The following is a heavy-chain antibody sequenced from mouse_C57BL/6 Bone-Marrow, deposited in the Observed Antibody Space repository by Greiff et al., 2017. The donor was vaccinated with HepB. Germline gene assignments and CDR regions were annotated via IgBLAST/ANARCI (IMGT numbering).Heavy chain of an antibody. CDR3: ARKVIANYFDC. CDR1: GYSITSGYY. CDR2: ISYDGSN. Sequence: VQLKESGPGLVKPSQSLSLTCSVTGYSITSGYYWNWIRQFPGNKLEWMGYISYDGSNNYNPSLKNRISITRDTSKNQLFLKLNSLTTEDTATYYCARKVIANYFDCWGQGTTLTVSS. V-gene: IGHV3-6*01. J-gene: IGHJ2*01. D-gene: IGHD1-3*01.